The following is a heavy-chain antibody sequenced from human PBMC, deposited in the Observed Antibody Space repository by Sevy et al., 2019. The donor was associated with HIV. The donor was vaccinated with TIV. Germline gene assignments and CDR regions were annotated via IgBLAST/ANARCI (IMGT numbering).Heavy chain of an antibody. Sequence: GGSLRLSCAASGFTFDDYGMSWVRQAPGKGLEWVSGINWNGGSTGYADSVKGRFTISRDNAKNSLYLQMNSLRAEDTALYYCARTYDSSGYYSVPFDYWDQGTLVTVSS. V-gene: IGHV3-20*04. J-gene: IGHJ4*02. CDR1: GFTFDDYG. CDR3: ARTYDSSGYYSVPFDY. CDR2: INWNGGST. D-gene: IGHD3-22*01.